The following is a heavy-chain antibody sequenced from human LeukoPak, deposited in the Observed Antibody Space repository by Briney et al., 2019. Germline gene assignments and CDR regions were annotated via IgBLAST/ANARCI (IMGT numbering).Heavy chain of an antibody. J-gene: IGHJ4*02. V-gene: IGHV3-72*01. CDR2: TRNKANSYTT. Sequence: PGGSLRLSCAASGFTFSDHYMDWVRQAPGKGLEWVGRTRNKANSYTTEYAASVKGRFTISRDDSKNSLYLQMNSLKTEDTAVYYCARVSVRLGNDYWGQGTLVTVSS. CDR1: GFTFSDHY. CDR3: ARVSVRLGNDY. D-gene: IGHD6-19*01.